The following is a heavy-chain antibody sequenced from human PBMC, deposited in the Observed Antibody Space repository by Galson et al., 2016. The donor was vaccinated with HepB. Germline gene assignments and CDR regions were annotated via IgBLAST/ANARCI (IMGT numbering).Heavy chain of an antibody. CDR1: GFTFSSYE. D-gene: IGHD3-22*01. V-gene: IGHV3-48*03. Sequence: SLRLSCAASGFTFSSYEMNWVRQAPGKGLEWVSYISSSGSTIYYADSVKGRFTISRDNAKNTLYLQMNSLRAEDTAVYYCANLRSGSYAFDIWGQGTMVTVSS. CDR3: ANLRSGSYAFDI. CDR2: ISSSGSTI. J-gene: IGHJ3*02.